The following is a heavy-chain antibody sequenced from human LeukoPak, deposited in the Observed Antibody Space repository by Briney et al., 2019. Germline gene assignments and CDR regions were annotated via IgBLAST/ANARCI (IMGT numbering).Heavy chain of an antibody. CDR3: ARGFDYGGRTVDY. Sequence: PSETLSLTCAVYGGSFSGYYWSWIRQPPGKGLEWIGEINHSGSTNYNPSLKSRVTMSVDTSKNQFSLKLSSVTAADTAVYYCARGFDYGGRTVDYWGQGTLVTVSS. CDR1: GGSFSGYY. J-gene: IGHJ4*02. D-gene: IGHD4-23*01. V-gene: IGHV4-34*01. CDR2: INHSGST.